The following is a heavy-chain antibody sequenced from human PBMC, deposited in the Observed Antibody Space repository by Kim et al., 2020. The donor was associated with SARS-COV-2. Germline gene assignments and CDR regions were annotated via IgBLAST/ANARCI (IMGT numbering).Heavy chain of an antibody. D-gene: IGHD2-2*01. CDR3: AAVGVVVPAAMRALASYYYGMDV. CDR2: IVVGSGNT. Sequence: SVKVSCKASGFTFTSSAVQWVRQARGQRLEWIGWIVVGSGNTNYAQKFQERVTITRDMSTSTAYMELSSLRSEDTAVYYCAAVGVVVPAAMRALASYYYGMDVWGQGTTVTVSS. J-gene: IGHJ6*02. V-gene: IGHV1-58*01. CDR1: GFTFTSSA.